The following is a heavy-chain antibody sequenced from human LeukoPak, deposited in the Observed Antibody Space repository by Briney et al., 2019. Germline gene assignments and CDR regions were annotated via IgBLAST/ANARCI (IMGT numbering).Heavy chain of an antibody. CDR1: GGTFSSYA. CDR3: AREAGYSDAFDI. V-gene: IGHV1-69*06. Sequence: SVKVSCEASGGTFSSYAISWVRQAPGQGLEWVGGIIPIFGTANYAQKFQGRVTITADKSTSTAYMELSSLRSEDTAMYYCAREAGYSDAFDIWGQGTMVTVSS. J-gene: IGHJ3*02. D-gene: IGHD5-18*01. CDR2: IIPIFGTA.